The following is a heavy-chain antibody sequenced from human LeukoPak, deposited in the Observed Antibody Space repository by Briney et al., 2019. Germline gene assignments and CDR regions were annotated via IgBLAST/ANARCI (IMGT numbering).Heavy chain of an antibody. V-gene: IGHV6-1*01. CDR2: TYYRSKWHN. D-gene: IGHD4-11*01. J-gene: IGHJ4*02. Sequence: SQTLSLTCAISGDSVSSNSAVWNWIRQSPSRGLEWLGRTYYRSKWHNEYAESVKSRISINSDTSKNQFSLQLNSVTPEDTAEYYCAGTTDYSSFLSYWGQGTLVTVST. CDR3: AGTTDYSSFLSY. CDR1: GDSVSSNSAV.